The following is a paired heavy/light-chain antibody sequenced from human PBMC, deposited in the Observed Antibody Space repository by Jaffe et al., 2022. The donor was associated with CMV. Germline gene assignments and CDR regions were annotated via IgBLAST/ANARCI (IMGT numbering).Heavy chain of an antibody. D-gene: IGHD6-19*01. CDR3: ARHEPSSPQVRGYYYGMDV. J-gene: IGHJ6*02. Sequence: EVQLVQSGAEVKKPGESLKISCKGSGYSFTSYWIGWVRQMPGKGLEWMGIIYPGDSDTRYSPSFQGQVTISADKSISTAYLQWSSLKASDTAMYYCARHEPSSPQVRGYYYGMDVWGQGTTVTVSS. CDR1: GYSFTSYW. V-gene: IGHV5-51*01. CDR2: IYPGDSDT.
Light chain of an antibody. CDR3: MQGTHWPPVT. Sequence: DVVMTQSPLSLPVTLGQPASISCRSSQSLVHSDGNTYLNWFQQRPGQSPRRLIYKVSNRDSGVPDRFSGSGSGTDFTLKISRVEAEDVGVYYCMQGTHWPPVTFGQGTRLEIK. CDR2: KVS. CDR1: QSLVHSDGNTY. J-gene: IGKJ5*01. V-gene: IGKV2-30*02.